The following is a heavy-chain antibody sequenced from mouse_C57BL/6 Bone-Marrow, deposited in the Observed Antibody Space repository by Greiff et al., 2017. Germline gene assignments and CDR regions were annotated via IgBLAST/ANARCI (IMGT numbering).Heavy chain of an antibody. Sequence: VQLQQSGAELVRPGASVTLSCKASGYTFTDYEMHWVKQTPVHGLEWIGAIDPETGGTAYNQKFKGKAILTADKSSSTAYMELRSLTSEDSAVYYCTRGNSNYVDYAMDYWGQGTSVTVSS. CDR3: TRGNSNYVDYAMDY. J-gene: IGHJ4*01. CDR1: GYTFTDYE. CDR2: IDPETGGT. V-gene: IGHV1-15*01. D-gene: IGHD2-5*01.